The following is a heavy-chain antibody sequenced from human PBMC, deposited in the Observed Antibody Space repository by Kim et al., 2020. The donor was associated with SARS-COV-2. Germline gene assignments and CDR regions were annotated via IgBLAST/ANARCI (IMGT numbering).Heavy chain of an antibody. CDR3: ARDSNGSGSYWYYYYYGMDV. CDR2: ISAYNGNT. J-gene: IGHJ6*02. D-gene: IGHD3-10*01. Sequence: ASVKVSCKASGYTFTSYGISWVRQAPGQGLEWMGWISAYNGNTNYAQKLQGRVTMTTDTSTSTAYMELRSLRSDDTAVYYCARDSNGSGSYWYYYYYGMDVWGQGTTVTVSS. V-gene: IGHV1-18*01. CDR1: GYTFTSYG.